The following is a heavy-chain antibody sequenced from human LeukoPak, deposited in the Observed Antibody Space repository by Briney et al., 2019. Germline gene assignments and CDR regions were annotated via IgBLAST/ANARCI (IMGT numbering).Heavy chain of an antibody. CDR3: ARDFSVYYDILTGWGGFDY. CDR2: ISGSGGST. Sequence: GGTLRLSCAASGFTFSSYGMSWVRQAPGKGLEWVSAISGSGGSTYYADSVKGRFTISRDNSKNTLYLQMNSLRAEDTAVYYCARDFSVYYDILTGWGGFDYWGQGTLVTVSS. J-gene: IGHJ4*02. CDR1: GFTFSSYG. V-gene: IGHV3-23*01. D-gene: IGHD3-9*01.